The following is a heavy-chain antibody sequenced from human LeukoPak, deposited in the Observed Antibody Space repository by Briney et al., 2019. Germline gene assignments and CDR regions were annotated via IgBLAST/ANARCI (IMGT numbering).Heavy chain of an antibody. J-gene: IGHJ4*02. CDR2: IKTDGSTK. CDR1: GFIFSTYW. V-gene: IGHV3-74*01. Sequence: TGGSLRLSCTGSGFIFSTYWMHWVRQAPGKGLVWVSRIKTDGSTKYYADSVKGRFAVSRDNAKNTLYLQMNSLTAEDTAVYYCAKDSEQGFFDYWGQGTLVTVSS. CDR3: AKDSEQGFFDY. D-gene: IGHD1/OR15-1a*01.